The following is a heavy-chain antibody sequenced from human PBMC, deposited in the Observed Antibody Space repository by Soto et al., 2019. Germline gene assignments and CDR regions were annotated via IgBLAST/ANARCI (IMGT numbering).Heavy chain of an antibody. Sequence: GGSLRFSCTASGFTFGDYAMGWFRQAPGKGLEWVGFIRSKAYGGTTEYAASVKGRFTISRDDSKSIAYLQMNSLKTEDTAVYYCVIDSSSWYRGLGYWFDPWGQGTLVTVSS. CDR3: VIDSSSWYRGLGYWFDP. CDR1: GFTFGDYA. D-gene: IGHD6-13*01. CDR2: IRSKAYGGTT. V-gene: IGHV3-49*03. J-gene: IGHJ5*02.